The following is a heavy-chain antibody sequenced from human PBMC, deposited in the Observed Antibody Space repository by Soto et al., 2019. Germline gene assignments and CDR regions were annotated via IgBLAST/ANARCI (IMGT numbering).Heavy chain of an antibody. CDR3: ARGWGRIFDY. CDR1: GGSFSGYY. Sequence: QVQLQQWGAGLLKPSETQSLTCAVYGGSFSGYYWNWIRQPPGKGLEWIGEINHSGSTNYNPSLKSRVTISVDTSKNQFSLKLSSVTAADTAVYYCARGWGRIFDYWGQGTLVTVSS. J-gene: IGHJ4*02. V-gene: IGHV4-34*01. CDR2: INHSGST. D-gene: IGHD7-27*01.